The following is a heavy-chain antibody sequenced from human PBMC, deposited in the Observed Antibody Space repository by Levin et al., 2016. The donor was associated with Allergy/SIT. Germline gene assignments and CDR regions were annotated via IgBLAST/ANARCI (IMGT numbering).Heavy chain of an antibody. D-gene: IGHD2-2*01. CDR2: IYYSGST. Sequence: WIRQPPGKGLEWIGYIYYSGSTYYNPSLKSRVTISVDTSKNQFSLKLSSVTAADTAVYYCARAPTVPAAMIPPSPPDYWGQGTLVTVSS. J-gene: IGHJ4*02. V-gene: IGHV4-31*02. CDR3: ARAPTVPAAMIPPSPPDY.